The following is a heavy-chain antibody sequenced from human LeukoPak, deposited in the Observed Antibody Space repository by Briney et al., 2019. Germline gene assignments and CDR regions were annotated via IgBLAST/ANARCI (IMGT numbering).Heavy chain of an antibody. J-gene: IGHJ4*02. CDR2: IDSDGSRR. D-gene: IGHD3-10*01. CDR3: VRALYAAGNYYYPGDC. V-gene: IGHV3-74*01. CDR1: GFTFSTYW. Sequence: GGSLRLSCVASGFTFSTYWMHWVRQVPGKGLVWVSRIDSDGSRRTHADSVKGRFTISRDNAKNTLYLQMNSLRDEDTAVYYCVRALYAAGNYYYPGDCWGQGTLVTVSS.